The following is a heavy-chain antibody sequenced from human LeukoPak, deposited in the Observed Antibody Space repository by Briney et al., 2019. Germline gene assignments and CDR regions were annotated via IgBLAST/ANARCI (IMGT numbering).Heavy chain of an antibody. CDR1: GGSISSSSYY. CDR3: ARETSSGWFAFGY. J-gene: IGHJ4*02. V-gene: IGHV4-39*07. D-gene: IGHD6-19*01. CDR2: IYYSGST. Sequence: SETLSLTCTVSGGSISSSSYYWGWIRQPPGKGLEWIGSIYYSGSTYYNPSLKSRVTISVDTSKNQFSLKLSSVTAADTAVYYCARETSSGWFAFGYWGQGTLATVSS.